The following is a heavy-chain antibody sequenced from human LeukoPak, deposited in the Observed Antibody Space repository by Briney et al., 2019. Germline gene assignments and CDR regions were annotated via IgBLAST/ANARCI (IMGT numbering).Heavy chain of an antibody. D-gene: IGHD6-19*01. J-gene: IGHJ4*02. CDR2: INHSGST. V-gene: IGHV4-34*01. CDR3: ARVRGWYHVGDY. CDR1: GGSFSGYY. Sequence: SETLSLTCAVYGGSFSGYYWSWIRQPPGKGLEWIGEINHSGSTNYNPSLKSRVTISVDTSKNQFSLKLSSVTAADTAVYYCARVRGWYHVGDYWGQGTLVTVSS.